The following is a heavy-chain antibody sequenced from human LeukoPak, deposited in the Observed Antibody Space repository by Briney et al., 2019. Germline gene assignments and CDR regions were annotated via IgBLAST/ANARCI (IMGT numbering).Heavy chain of an antibody. CDR2: IYSGGST. V-gene: IGHV3-66*01. J-gene: IGHJ4*02. Sequence: GGSLRLSCAGSGFTVSSKYMSRVRQAPGKGLEWVSVIYSGGSTDYADSVKGRFTMSRDNSKNMLYLQMNSLRVDDTAVYFCARGRGYSGYDVSLPFDYWGQGTLVTVSS. D-gene: IGHD5-12*01. CDR1: GFTVSSKY. CDR3: ARGRGYSGYDVSLPFDY.